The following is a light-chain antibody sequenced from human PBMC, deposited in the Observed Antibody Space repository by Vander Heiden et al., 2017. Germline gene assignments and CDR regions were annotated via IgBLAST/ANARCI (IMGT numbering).Light chain of an antibody. Sequence: QSVLSQPPSVSGAPGQSVSISCTGSRPDIGAGYDVNWYQHRPGTAPKVLIYGDTNRPSGVPDRFSGSKSGTSASLAITGLQAEDEADYYCQSFDSFLTSPLFGGGTKLTVL. CDR2: GDT. CDR1: RPDIGAGYD. V-gene: IGLV1-40*01. CDR3: QSFDSFLTSPL. J-gene: IGLJ2*01.